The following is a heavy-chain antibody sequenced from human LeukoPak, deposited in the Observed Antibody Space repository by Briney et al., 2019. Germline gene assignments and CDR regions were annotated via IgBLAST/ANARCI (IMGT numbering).Heavy chain of an antibody. CDR3: ARFYDSSGFDY. D-gene: IGHD3-22*01. CDR2: IYYSGST. J-gene: IGHJ4*02. CDR1: GGSISSYY. Sequence: SETLSLTCTVSGGSISSYYWSWIRQPPGKGLEWIGYIYYSGSTNYNPSLKRGVTISVEKYKKKFSLKLSSVTAADTAVYYCARFYDSSGFDYWGQGTLVTVSS. V-gene: IGHV4-59*01.